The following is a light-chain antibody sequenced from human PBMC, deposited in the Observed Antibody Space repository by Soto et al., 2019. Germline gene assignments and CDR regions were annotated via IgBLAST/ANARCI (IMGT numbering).Light chain of an antibody. V-gene: IGLV2-8*01. CDR3: SSYAGRLVV. Sequence: QSALTQPPSASGSPGQSVTISCTGTSSDVGGYNYVSWYQQHPGKAPKLMIYEVSKRPSGVPDLFSGSKSGNTASLTVSGLQSEDEADYYCSSYAGRLVVFGGGTTLTVL. CDR2: EVS. CDR1: SSDVGGYNY. J-gene: IGLJ2*01.